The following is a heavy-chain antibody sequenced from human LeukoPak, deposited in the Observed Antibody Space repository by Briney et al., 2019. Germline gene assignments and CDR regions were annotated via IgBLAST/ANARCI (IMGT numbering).Heavy chain of an antibody. CDR1: GGSISTFY. CDR3: ARSLGSYYSYAFDI. D-gene: IGHD1-26*01. CDR2: IYHSGST. Sequence: KASETLSLTCTVSGGSISTFYWGWIRQPPGKGLEWIGEIYHSGSTNYNPSLKSRVTISVDKSKNQFSLKLSSVTAADTAVYYCARSLGSYYSYAFDIWGQGTMVTVSS. J-gene: IGHJ3*02. V-gene: IGHV4-59*12.